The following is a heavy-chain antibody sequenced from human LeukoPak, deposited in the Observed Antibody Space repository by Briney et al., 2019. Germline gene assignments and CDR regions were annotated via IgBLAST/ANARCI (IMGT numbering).Heavy chain of an antibody. CDR2: IYYSGST. CDR1: GGSISSSSYY. D-gene: IGHD6-6*01. J-gene: IGHJ4*02. V-gene: IGHV4-39*07. Sequence: SQTLSLTCNVSGGSISSSSYYWGWIRQPPGKGLEWIGSIYYSGSTYYNPSLKSRVTISVDTSKNQFSLNLTSVTAADTAVYYCARAMSIAARLQTIFDYWGQGTLVTVFS. CDR3: ARAMSIAARLQTIFDY.